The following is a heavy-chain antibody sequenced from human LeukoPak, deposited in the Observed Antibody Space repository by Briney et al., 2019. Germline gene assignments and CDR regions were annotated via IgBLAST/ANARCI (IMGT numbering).Heavy chain of an antibody. D-gene: IGHD3-22*01. Sequence: ASVKVSCKASGYTFTGYYMHWVRQAPGQGLEWMGWINPNSGGTNYAQKFQGRVTMTRDPSISTAYMELSRLRSDDTAVYYCAKNYYDSSGYYYIDGPYFDYWGQGTLVTVSS. J-gene: IGHJ4*02. CDR1: GYTFTGYY. V-gene: IGHV1-2*02. CDR2: INPNSGGT. CDR3: AKNYYDSSGYYYIDGPYFDY.